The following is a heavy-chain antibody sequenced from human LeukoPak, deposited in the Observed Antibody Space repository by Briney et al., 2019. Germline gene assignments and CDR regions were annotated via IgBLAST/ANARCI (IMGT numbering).Heavy chain of an antibody. CDR1: GFTFSSSA. Sequence: GGSLRLSCAASGFTFSSSAMNWVRQAPGKGLEWVSTISGSGGRTYYADSVKGRFTISRDNSKNTLYLQMNSLRAEDTAVYNCAKGDFYGSGRDYYYYMDVWGKGTTVTISS. J-gene: IGHJ6*03. CDR3: AKGDFYGSGRDYYYYMDV. D-gene: IGHD3-10*01. V-gene: IGHV3-23*01. CDR2: ISGSGGRT.